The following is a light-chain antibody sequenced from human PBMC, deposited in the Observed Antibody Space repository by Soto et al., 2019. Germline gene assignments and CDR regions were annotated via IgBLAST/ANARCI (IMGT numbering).Light chain of an antibody. CDR2: DAS. Sequence: EIVLTQSPATLSLSPGERATLSCRASQSVSSYLAWYQQKPGQAPRLLIYDASNRATGIPAMFSGSGSGTDFTLAITSLEPEDSAVYYCQQRSNRPPYTFGQGTKLEIK. CDR1: QSVSSY. J-gene: IGKJ2*01. V-gene: IGKV3-11*01. CDR3: QQRSNRPPYT.